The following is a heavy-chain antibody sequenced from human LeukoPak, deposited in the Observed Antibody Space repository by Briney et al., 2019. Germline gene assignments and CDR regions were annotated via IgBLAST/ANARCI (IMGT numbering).Heavy chain of an antibody. J-gene: IGHJ6*02. Sequence: GGSLRLSCAASGFSFNTYAMSWVRQAPGKGLEWVSAISNTGGSTYYADSVKGRFTISRDNSKNTLYLQMNSLRAEDTAVYYCAHRLNYYDRAGYAWGLDVWGQGTTVTVSS. CDR1: GFSFNTYA. CDR2: ISNTGGST. D-gene: IGHD3-22*01. V-gene: IGHV3-23*01. CDR3: AHRLNYYDRAGYAWGLDV.